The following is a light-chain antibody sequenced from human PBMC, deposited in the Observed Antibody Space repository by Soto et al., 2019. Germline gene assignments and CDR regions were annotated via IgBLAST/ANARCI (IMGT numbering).Light chain of an antibody. J-gene: IGKJ5*01. CDR3: QQYHNWPPIT. Sequence: EIVMTQSPDTPLVSLGEGATLSCRASQSVSSHLAWYQHKPGQAPRLLIYGASTRASGIPARFSGSGSETDFTLTISSLQSEDSAVYYCQQYHNWPPITFGQGTRLEIK. CDR1: QSVSSH. V-gene: IGKV3-15*01. CDR2: GAS.